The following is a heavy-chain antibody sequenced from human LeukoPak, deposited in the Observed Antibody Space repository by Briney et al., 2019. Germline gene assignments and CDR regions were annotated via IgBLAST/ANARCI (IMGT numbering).Heavy chain of an antibody. CDR2: ITSTGTTI. V-gene: IGHV3-48*03. J-gene: IGHJ4*02. CDR1: GFTFSSYE. Sequence: GGSLRLSCAASGFTFSSYEMNWVRQAPGKGLEWVSYITSTGTTIYYADSVKGRFTISRDNAKNSLYLQMKSLRAEDTAVYYCARDPGCSGTSCYWSFDYWGRGTLVTVSS. D-gene: IGHD2-2*01. CDR3: ARDPGCSGTSCYWSFDY.